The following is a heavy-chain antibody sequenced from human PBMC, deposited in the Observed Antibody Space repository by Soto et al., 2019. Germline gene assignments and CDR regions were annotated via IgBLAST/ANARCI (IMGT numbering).Heavy chain of an antibody. CDR2: ITSEGSST. CDR3: ARERGGGFGDV. CDR1: GFTFSSYY. D-gene: IGHD3-10*01. Sequence: EVQLVESGGGLVQPGGSLRLSCAASGFTFSSYYMNWVRQAPGKGLVWVARITSEGSSTTYADSVKGRFTISRANAKNTLYLQMNSLRAEDTAVYSCARERGGGFGDVWGQGTTVTVSS. J-gene: IGHJ6*02. V-gene: IGHV3-74*01.